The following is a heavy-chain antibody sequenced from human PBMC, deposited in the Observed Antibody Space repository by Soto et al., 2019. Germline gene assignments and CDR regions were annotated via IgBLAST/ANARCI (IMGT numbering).Heavy chain of an antibody. CDR1: GFTFSSYA. V-gene: IGHV3-30-3*01. D-gene: IGHD1-26*01. CDR2: ISYDGSNK. Sequence: QVQLVESGGGVVQPGRSLRLSCAASGFTFSSYAMHWVRQAPGKGLEWVAVISYDGSNKYYADSVKGRFTISRDNSKNTRYLQMNSLRAEDTAVYYCARGGVGATQLDYWGQGTLVTVSS. J-gene: IGHJ4*02. CDR3: ARGGVGATQLDY.